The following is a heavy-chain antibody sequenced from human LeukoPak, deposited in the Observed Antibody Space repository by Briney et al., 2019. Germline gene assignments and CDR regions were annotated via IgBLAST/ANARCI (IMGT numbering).Heavy chain of an antibody. CDR1: GGSISSYY. J-gene: IGHJ6*03. V-gene: IGHV4-59*01. CDR2: IYYSGST. CDR3: ARGVRYYYYYMDV. Sequence: SETLSRTCTVSGGSISSYYWSWLRQPPGKGLEWIGYIYYSGSTNYNPSLESRVTISVDTSKNQFSLKLSSVTAADTAVYYCARGVRYYYYYMDVWGKGTTVTVSS.